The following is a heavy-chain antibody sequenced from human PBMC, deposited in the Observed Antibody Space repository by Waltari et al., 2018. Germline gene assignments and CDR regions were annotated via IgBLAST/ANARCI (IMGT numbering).Heavy chain of an antibody. Sequence: EVQVLESVGGLLQPGGSMRLTGAASGFIFNNYALKWVRQAPGKGLEWVSGINGDGDKTYYADSVKGRFTLSRDNSRNTLSLQMNSLRAEDTAVYYCAKAHFYDTSGYIEHWGQGTLVTVSS. J-gene: IGHJ5*02. CDR3: AKAHFYDTSGYIEH. D-gene: IGHD3-22*01. CDR1: GFIFNNYA. CDR2: INGDGDKT. V-gene: IGHV3-23*01.